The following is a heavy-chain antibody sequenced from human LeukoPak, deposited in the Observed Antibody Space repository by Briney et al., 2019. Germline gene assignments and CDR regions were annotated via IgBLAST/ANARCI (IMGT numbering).Heavy chain of an antibody. CDR1: GFTLTKYG. CDR3: ARDDDTSSHYSLFQY. Sequence: GGSLRLSCAASGFTLTKYGMHWVRQAPGKGLEWVAVLWAHGRSEYYADSVKGRFTISRDTSTSMVHLQMNSLRAEDTAVYYCARDDDTSSHYSLFQYWGQGTRVTVSS. V-gene: IGHV3-33*01. CDR2: LWAHGRSE. J-gene: IGHJ4*02. D-gene: IGHD3-22*01.